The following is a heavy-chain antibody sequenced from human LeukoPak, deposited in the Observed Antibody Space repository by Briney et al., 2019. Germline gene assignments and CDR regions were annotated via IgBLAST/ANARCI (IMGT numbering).Heavy chain of an antibody. CDR3: ARRGDPSGYYYYFDY. V-gene: IGHV4-4*02. Sequence: RSSETLSLTCAVSGGSISSSNWWSWVRQPPGKGLEWIGEIYHSGSTNYNPSLKSRVTISVDKSKNQFSLKLSSVTAADTAVYYCARRGDPSGYYYYFDYWGQGTLVTVSS. CDR2: IYHSGST. J-gene: IGHJ4*02. CDR1: GGSISSSNW. D-gene: IGHD3-22*01.